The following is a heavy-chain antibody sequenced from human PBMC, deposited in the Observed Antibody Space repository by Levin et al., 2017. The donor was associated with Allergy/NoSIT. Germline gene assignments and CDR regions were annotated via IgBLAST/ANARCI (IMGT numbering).Heavy chain of an antibody. CDR2: ISWNSGNI. CDR1: GFTFDDYA. D-gene: IGHD1-26*01. V-gene: IGHV3-9*01. Sequence: PGGSLRLSCAASGFTFDDYAMHWVRQAPGKALEWLSGISWNSGNIGYADSVKGRFTISRDNAKNSLYLQMNSLRAEDTALYYCTRDRGGSYFYYFDYWGQGTLVSVSS. J-gene: IGHJ4*02. CDR3: TRDRGGSYFYYFDY.